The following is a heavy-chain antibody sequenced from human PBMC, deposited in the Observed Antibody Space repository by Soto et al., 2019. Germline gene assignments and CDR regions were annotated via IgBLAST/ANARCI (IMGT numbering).Heavy chain of an antibody. Sequence: QVQLVQSGAEVKKPGASVKVSCKACDYSFTSYGISWVRQAPGQGLEWMGWIRTYNGNTDYAQKFQGRVTMTTDTSTSTTYMELGSLRSDDTAVYYCARVSDYGASGGYYFDIWGQGTLVTVSS. CDR3: ARVSDYGASGGYYFDI. J-gene: IGHJ4*02. CDR2: IRTYNGNT. D-gene: IGHD4-17*01. V-gene: IGHV1-18*04. CDR1: DYSFTSYG.